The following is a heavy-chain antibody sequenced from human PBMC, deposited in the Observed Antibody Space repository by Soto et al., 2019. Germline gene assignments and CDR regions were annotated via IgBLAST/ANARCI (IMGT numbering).Heavy chain of an antibody. CDR1: GYTFTSYG. CDR3: ARFVSSYPHLEGRDL. CDR2: VSAHNGDT. V-gene: IGHV1-18*01. J-gene: IGHJ6*02. D-gene: IGHD2-15*01. Sequence: GAAVKLCCKASGYTFTSYGITWVRQAPGQGLEWMGWVSAHNGDTNYPQKFQGRLTLTTDTSTSTAYMELRSLRSDDTAVYYCARFVSSYPHLEGRDLCGQGTSVIVSS.